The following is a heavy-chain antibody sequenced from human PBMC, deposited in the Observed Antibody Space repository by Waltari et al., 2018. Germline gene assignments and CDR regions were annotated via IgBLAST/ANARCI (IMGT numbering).Heavy chain of an antibody. D-gene: IGHD5-12*01. V-gene: IGHV1-2*02. CDR1: GYTFTGQY. J-gene: IGHJ4*02. CDR2: IHPNSGDT. Sequence: QVQLVQSGAEVKKPGASVKVSCKASGYTFTGQYIHWVRQAPGQGLEWMGWIHPNSGDTNYAQKFQGRVTMTGDTSINTAYIGLSSLRSDDTAIYYCAKSRDGYNFFDYWGQGALVTVSS. CDR3: AKSRDGYNFFDY.